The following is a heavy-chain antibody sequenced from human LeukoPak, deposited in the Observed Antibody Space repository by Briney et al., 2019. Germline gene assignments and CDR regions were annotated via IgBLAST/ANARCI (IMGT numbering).Heavy chain of an antibody. CDR1: GFTLSKHP. D-gene: IGHD2-8*01. V-gene: IGHV3-23*01. CDR2: LSDTGDSR. CDR3: AKGDCASGSCYFDD. Sequence: GGSLRLSCAASGFTLSKHPMYWVRQAPGKGLEWVSSLSDTGDSRHYADSVKGRFTISRDSARSALYLQMSSLRAEDTAVYYCAKGDCASGSCYFDDWGQGSQVTVSS. J-gene: IGHJ4*02.